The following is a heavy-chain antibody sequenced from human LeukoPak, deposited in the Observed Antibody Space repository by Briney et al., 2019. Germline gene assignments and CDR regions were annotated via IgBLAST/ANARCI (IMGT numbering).Heavy chain of an antibody. CDR3: AREGGIYIVGATDAFDI. CDR1: GFTFSSYG. D-gene: IGHD1-26*01. CDR2: IRYDGSNK. V-gene: IGHV3-30*02. Sequence: EGSLRLSCAASGFTFSSYGMHWVRQAPGKGLEWVAFIRYDGSNKYYADSVKGRFTISRDNAKNSLYLQMNSLRAEDTAVYYCAREGGIYIVGATDAFDIWGQGTMVTVSS. J-gene: IGHJ3*02.